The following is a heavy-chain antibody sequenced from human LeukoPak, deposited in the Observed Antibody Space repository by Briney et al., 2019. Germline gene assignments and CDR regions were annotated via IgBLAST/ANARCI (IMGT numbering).Heavy chain of an antibody. V-gene: IGHV1-8*02. CDR1: GYTFTAYY. J-gene: IGHJ4*02. Sequence: GASVKVSCKASGYTFTAYYMHWVRQATGQGLEWMGWMDPNSGDTGFAQKFQGRLTMTRDTSISTAYMELSSLGSEDTAMYYCARGFTDYDGSDYAFSYYWGQGTLVTVSS. CDR2: MDPNSGDT. CDR3: ARGFTDYDGSDYAFSYY. D-gene: IGHD3-22*01.